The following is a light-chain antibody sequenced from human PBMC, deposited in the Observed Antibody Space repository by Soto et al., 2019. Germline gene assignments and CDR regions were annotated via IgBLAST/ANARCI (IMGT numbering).Light chain of an antibody. CDR2: GAY. Sequence: EIVLTQSPGTLSLSPGERATLSCRASHSVTSRYLAWYQQKPGQAPRLLIYGAYSRATGIPDRFSGSGSGTDLTLTISSLEPEDFAVYYCQQYGSSPPYTFGQGTKLEIK. CDR3: QQYGSSPPYT. CDR1: HSVTSRY. V-gene: IGKV3-20*01. J-gene: IGKJ2*01.